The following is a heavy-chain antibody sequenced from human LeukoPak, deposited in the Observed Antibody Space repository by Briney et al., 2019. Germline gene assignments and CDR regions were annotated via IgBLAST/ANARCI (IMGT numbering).Heavy chain of an antibody. J-gene: IGHJ4*02. V-gene: IGHV4-34*01. D-gene: IGHD2-8*02. Sequence: SETLSLTCAVYGGSFSGYYWSWIRQPPGKGLEWIGEINHSGSTNYNPSLKSRVTISVDTSKNQFSLKLGSVTAADTAVYYCARLPLNWWGYYFDYWGQGTLVTVSS. CDR1: GGSFSGYY. CDR3: ARLPLNWWGYYFDY. CDR2: INHSGST.